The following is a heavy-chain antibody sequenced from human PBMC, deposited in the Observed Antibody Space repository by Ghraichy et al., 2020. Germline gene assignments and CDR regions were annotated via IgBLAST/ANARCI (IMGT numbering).Heavy chain of an antibody. CDR1: GGSFSGYY. CDR2: INHSGST. J-gene: IGHJ4*02. V-gene: IGHV4-34*01. Sequence: SETLSLTCAVYGGSFSGYYWSWIRQPPGKGLEWIGEINHSGSTNYNPSLKSRVTISVDTSKNQFSLKLSSVTAADTAVYYCARSGITGTTGYWGQGTLVTVSS. D-gene: IGHD1-7*01. CDR3: ARSGITGTTGY.